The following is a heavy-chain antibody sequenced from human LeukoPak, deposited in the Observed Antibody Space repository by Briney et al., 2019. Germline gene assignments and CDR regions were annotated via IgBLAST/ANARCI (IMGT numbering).Heavy chain of an antibody. D-gene: IGHD3-22*01. CDR2: IISSSSTI. Sequence: GGSLRLSCAASGFTFSSYSMNWVRQAPGKGLEWVSYIISSSSTIYYADSVKGRFTISRDNAKNSLYLQMNSLRDEDTAVYYCAGKRSYYYDSSGTFDYWGQGTLVTVSS. CDR1: GFTFSSYS. CDR3: AGKRSYYYDSSGTFDY. J-gene: IGHJ4*02. V-gene: IGHV3-48*02.